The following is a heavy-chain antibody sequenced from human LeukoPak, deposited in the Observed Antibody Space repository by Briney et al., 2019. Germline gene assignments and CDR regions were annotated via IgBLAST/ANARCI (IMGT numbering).Heavy chain of an antibody. J-gene: IGHJ4*02. CDR2: ISGSGGRT. D-gene: IGHD1-26*01. Sequence: GLCVRLSCAASGFTFSSYAMSRVRQAPGKGLEWVSAISGSGGRTYYADSVKGRFTISRDNSKNTLYLQMNSLRAEDTAVYYCAKERPSGSCPFDYWGQGTVVTVSS. CDR1: GFTFSSYA. CDR3: AKERPSGSCPFDY. V-gene: IGHV3-23*01.